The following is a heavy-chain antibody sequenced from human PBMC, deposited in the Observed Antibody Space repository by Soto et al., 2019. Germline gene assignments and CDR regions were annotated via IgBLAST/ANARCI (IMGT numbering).Heavy chain of an antibody. CDR2: IYYSGST. D-gene: IGHD2-15*01. J-gene: IGHJ6*02. CDR1: GGSISSSSYY. CDR3: AGTYCSGGSCYGYYYYYYGMDV. V-gene: IGHV4-39*01. Sequence: TLSLTCTVSGGSISSSSYYWGWVRQPPGKGLEWIGSIYYSGSTYYNPSLKSRVTISVDTSKNQFSLKLSSVTAADTAVYYCAGTYCSGGSCYGYYYYYYGMDVWGQGTTVTVSS.